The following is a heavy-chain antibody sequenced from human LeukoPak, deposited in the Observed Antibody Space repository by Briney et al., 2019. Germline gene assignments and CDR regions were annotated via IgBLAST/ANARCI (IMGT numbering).Heavy chain of an antibody. CDR2: IYYSGST. V-gene: IGHV4-39*07. J-gene: IGHJ4*02. CDR3: ATTVVTNDY. Sequence: SETLSLTCTVAGGSISSSSYDWGWIRQPPGKGLGWSGSIYYSGSTYYNPSLKSRVTISVDTSKNQFSLKLSSVTAADTAVYYCATTVVTNDYWGQGTLVTVSS. CDR1: GGSISSSSYD. D-gene: IGHD4-23*01.